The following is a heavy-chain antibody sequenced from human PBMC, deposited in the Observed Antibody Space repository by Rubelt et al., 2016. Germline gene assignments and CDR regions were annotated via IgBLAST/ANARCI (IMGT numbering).Heavy chain of an antibody. CDR2: ISYSGST. CDR3: ARSDSSGYYVVY. J-gene: IGHJ4*02. D-gene: IGHD3-22*01. V-gene: IGHV4-59*02. CDR1: GDSVSSYY. Sequence: QVQLQESGPGLVEPSETLSLTCNVSGDSVSSYYWSWIRQPPGKGLEWIGYISYSGSTTYNPSLKSRVTISLEKSKNKFVLIMSLVRAADTAMYYCARSDSSGYYVVYWGPGTRVTVSS.